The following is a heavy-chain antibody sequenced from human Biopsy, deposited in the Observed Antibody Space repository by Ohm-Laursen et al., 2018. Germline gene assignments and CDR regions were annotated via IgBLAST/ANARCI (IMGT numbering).Heavy chain of an antibody. CDR2: IRPLNGDT. Sequence: ATVKISCKTSGYNFISYSINWVRQAPGQELEWMGWIRPLNGDTKYGQKFQDRVTMTTDTSTSTVYMELTSLRSDDTAVYYCARGEVTFGELIVSLDSWGQGTLVTVSS. CDR3: ARGEVTFGELIVSLDS. V-gene: IGHV1-18*01. J-gene: IGHJ4*02. CDR1: GYNFISYS. D-gene: IGHD3-16*02.